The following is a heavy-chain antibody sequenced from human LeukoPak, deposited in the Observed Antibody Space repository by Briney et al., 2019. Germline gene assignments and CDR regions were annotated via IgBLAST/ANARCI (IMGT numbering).Heavy chain of an antibody. J-gene: IGHJ4*02. V-gene: IGHV3-23*01. CDR1: GFTFNNYA. D-gene: IGHD4-17*01. CDR3: ARTYGDYAHLDF. Sequence: VQPGGSLRLSCTASGFTFNNYAMTWVRQAPGKGLEWVSAISGNAARTYYTDSVKGRFTISRDNSKNTLNLQMNSLRAEATAIYYCARTYGDYAHLDFWGQGTLVTVSS. CDR2: ISGNAART.